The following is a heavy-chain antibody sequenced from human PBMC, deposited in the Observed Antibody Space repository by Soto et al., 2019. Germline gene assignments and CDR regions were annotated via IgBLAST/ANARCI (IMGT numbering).Heavy chain of an antibody. J-gene: IGHJ4*01. V-gene: IGHV1-69*01. CDR1: GGTFSSYA. CDR2: IIPIFGTA. CDR3: ARSPPDYYDSSGYPYYFDY. Sequence: QVQLVQSGAEVNKPGSSVKVSCKASGGTFSSYAISWVRQAPGQGLEWMGGIIPIFGTANYAQKFQGRVTITADESTNTADMELSSLRSEDTAVYYCARSPPDYYDSSGYPYYFDYWGQGTLVTVSS. D-gene: IGHD3-22*01.